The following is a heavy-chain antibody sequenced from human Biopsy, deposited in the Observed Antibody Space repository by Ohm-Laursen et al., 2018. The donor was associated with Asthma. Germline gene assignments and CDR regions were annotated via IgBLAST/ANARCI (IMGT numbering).Heavy chain of an antibody. D-gene: IGHD3-9*01. V-gene: IGHV1-3*01. CDR2: INASNGNT. J-gene: IGHJ3*02. CDR3: ARTYYDFLTGQVNDAFDM. CDR1: GYIFINYA. Sequence: SVKVSCKASGYIFINYAIHWVRQAPGQRLEWMGWINASNGNTKYSQKFQGRVTISRDTSASTAYMDLSSLRSEDTAVYYCARTYYDFLTGQVNDAFDMWGQGAMVTVSS.